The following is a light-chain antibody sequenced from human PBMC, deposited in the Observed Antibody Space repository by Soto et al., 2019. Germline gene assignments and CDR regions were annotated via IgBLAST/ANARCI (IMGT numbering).Light chain of an antibody. Sequence: DIQMTQSPSSLSASVGDSVTITCRASQSISNYLNWYQQKPGKAPKLLMFAASSLQSGVPSRFSGGGSGTDFTLTISSLQPEDFATYYCQQSYSTPRTFGQVTKVEIK. CDR1: QSISNY. J-gene: IGKJ1*01. V-gene: IGKV1-39*01. CDR3: QQSYSTPRT. CDR2: AAS.